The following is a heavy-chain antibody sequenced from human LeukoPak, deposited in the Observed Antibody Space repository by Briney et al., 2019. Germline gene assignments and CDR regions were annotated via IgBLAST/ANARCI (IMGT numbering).Heavy chain of an antibody. CDR3: AKYSSSWYYYFDY. CDR1: GFTFSSYA. J-gene: IGHJ4*02. D-gene: IGHD6-13*01. CDR2: ISGSGGST. V-gene: IGHV3-23*01. Sequence: GGSLRLSCAASGFTFSSYAMSWVRQAPGKGLEWVSAISGSGGSTYYADSVKGRFTISSDNSKNTLYLQMNSLRAEDTAVYYCAKYSSSWYYYFDYWGQGTLVTVSS.